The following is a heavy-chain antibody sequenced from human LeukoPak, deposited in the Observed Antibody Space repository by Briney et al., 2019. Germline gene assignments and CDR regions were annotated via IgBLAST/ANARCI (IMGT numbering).Heavy chain of an antibody. CDR3: ARGRSITLLRGVAMSDGFDI. V-gene: IGHV3-21*06. J-gene: IGHJ3*02. CDR2: TDTSGNYI. CDR1: GFTFSNYG. D-gene: IGHD3-10*01. Sequence: GGSLRLSCAASGFTFSNYGMNWVRQAPGKGLERVSFTDTSGNYIYYGDSVKGRFTISRDNARNLLFLQMNGLRAQDTAVYYCARGRSITLLRGVAMSDGFDIWGQGAMVAVSS.